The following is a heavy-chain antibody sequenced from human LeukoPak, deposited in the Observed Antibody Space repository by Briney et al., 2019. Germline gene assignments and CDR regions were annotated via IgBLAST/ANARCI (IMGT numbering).Heavy chain of an antibody. CDR1: GGSISSGDYY. D-gene: IGHD3-22*01. CDR3: ARVPTYYYDSSGHNWFDP. Sequence: SETLSLTCTVSGGSISSGDYYWSWIRQPPGKGLEWIGYIYYSGSTYYNPSLKSRVTISVDTSKNQFSLKLSSVTAADTAVHYCARVPTYYYDSSGHNWFDPWGQGTLVTVSS. V-gene: IGHV4-30-4*01. J-gene: IGHJ5*02. CDR2: IYYSGST.